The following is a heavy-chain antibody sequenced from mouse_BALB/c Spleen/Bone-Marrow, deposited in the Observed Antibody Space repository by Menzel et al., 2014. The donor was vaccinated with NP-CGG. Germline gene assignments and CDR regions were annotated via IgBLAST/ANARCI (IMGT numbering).Heavy chain of an antibody. V-gene: IGHV1S127*01. J-gene: IGHJ4*01. Sequence: SGAELVKPGASVKMSCKASGYTFTSYWMHWVKQRPGQGLEWIGVIDPSDSYTSYNQKFKGKATLTVDTSSSTAYIQLSSLTSEDSAVYYCTRGEVQAMDYRGQGTSVTVSS. CDR3: TRGEVQAMDY. CDR1: GYTFTSYW. CDR2: IDPSDSYT. D-gene: IGHD2-14*01.